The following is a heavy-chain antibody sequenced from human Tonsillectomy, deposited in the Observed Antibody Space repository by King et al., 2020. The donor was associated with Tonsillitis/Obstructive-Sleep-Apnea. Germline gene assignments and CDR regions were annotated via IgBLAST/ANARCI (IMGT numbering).Heavy chain of an antibody. Sequence: VQLVESGGGLVQPGGSLRLSCAASGFTFISYWMHWVRQAPVQGLVWVARISSDGSRTRSAESVKGRVTIPTDNAKNTLHLQMNSLRAEDTAVYYCARVGGIRPYYYYMDVWGKGTTVTVSS. V-gene: IGHV3-74*01. D-gene: IGHD6-13*01. CDR2: ISSDGSRT. CDR1: GFTFISYW. J-gene: IGHJ6*03. CDR3: ARVGGIRPYYYYMDV.